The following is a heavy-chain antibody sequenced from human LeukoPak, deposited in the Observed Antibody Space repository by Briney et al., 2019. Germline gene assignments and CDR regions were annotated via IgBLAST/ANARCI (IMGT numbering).Heavy chain of an antibody. CDR2: IYSGGST. CDR3: ARVNGGIVVVPAASYYYYYGMDV. Sequence: GSLRLSCAASGFTLSSYAMSWVRQAPGKGLEWVSVIYSGGSTYYADSVKGRFTISRDNSKNTLYLQMNSLRAEDTAVYYCARVNGGIVVVPAASYYYYYGMDVWGQGTTVTVSS. V-gene: IGHV3-66*01. D-gene: IGHD2-2*01. CDR1: GFTLSSYA. J-gene: IGHJ6*02.